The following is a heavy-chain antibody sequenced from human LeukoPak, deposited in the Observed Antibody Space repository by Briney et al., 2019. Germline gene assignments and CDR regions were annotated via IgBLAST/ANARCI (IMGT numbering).Heavy chain of an antibody. CDR2: INHSGST. V-gene: IGHV4-34*01. D-gene: IGHD6-6*01. Sequence: SETLSLTCAVYGGSFSGYYWSWIRQPPGKGLEWIGEINHSGSTNYNPSLTSRVTISVDTSKNQFSLKLSSVTAADTAVYYCARVNGGLYSSSFYFDYWGQGTLVTVSP. CDR3: ARVNGGLYSSSFYFDY. CDR1: GGSFSGYY. J-gene: IGHJ4*02.